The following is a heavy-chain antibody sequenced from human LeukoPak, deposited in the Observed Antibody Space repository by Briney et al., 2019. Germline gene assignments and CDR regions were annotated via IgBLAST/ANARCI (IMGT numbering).Heavy chain of an antibody. D-gene: IGHD2-2*01. CDR2: ISGSGGST. Sequence: PGGSPRLSCAASGFTFSSYAMSWVRQAPGKGLEWVSAISGSGGSTYYADSVKGRFTISRDNSKNTLYLQMNSLRAEDTAVYYCAKGIVVVPAAIDYWGQGTLVTVSS. CDR1: GFTFSSYA. J-gene: IGHJ4*02. CDR3: AKGIVVVPAAIDY. V-gene: IGHV3-23*01.